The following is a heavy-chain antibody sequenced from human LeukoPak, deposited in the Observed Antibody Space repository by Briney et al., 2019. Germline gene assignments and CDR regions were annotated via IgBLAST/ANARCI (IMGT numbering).Heavy chain of an antibody. D-gene: IGHD3-16*01. CDR3: AKNVWGSYSLDD. CDR2: ISTDGSDT. Sequence: GGSLRLSCAASGFTFSSYGMHWVRQAPGKGPVWVSSISTDGSDTRYADSVKGRFTISRDNSKNTLYLQMNSLRVEDTAVFYCAKNVWGSYSLDDWGQGTLVTVSS. CDR1: GFTFSSYG. J-gene: IGHJ4*02. V-gene: IGHV3-74*01.